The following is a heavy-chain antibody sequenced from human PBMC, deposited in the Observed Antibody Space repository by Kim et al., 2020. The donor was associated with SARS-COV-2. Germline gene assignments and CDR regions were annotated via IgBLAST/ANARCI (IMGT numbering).Heavy chain of an antibody. CDR1: GYSFTSYW. Sequence: GESLKISCKGSGYSFTSYWIGWVCQMPGKGLEWMGIIYPGDSDTRYSPSFQGQVTISADKSISTAYLQWSSLKASDTAMYYCASWGQGSGWSRRVNNAFDIWGQGTMVTVSS. CDR3: ASWGQGSGWSRRVNNAFDI. CDR2: IYPGDSDT. J-gene: IGHJ3*02. D-gene: IGHD6-19*01. V-gene: IGHV5-51*01.